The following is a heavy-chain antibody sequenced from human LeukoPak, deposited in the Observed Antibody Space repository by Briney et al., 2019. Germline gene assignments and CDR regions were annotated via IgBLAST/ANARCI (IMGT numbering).Heavy chain of an antibody. V-gene: IGHV3-20*04. D-gene: IGHD2-15*01. Sequence: GGSLRLSCAASGFTFDDYGMSWVRQAPGKGLEWASGINCNGGSTGYADSVKGRFTISRDNAKNSLYLQMNTLRAEDTALYYCARFSVGNCSGGSYYSYYYYYMDVWGKGTTVTVSS. CDR3: ARFSVGNCSGGSYYSYYYYYMDV. CDR2: INCNGGST. J-gene: IGHJ6*03. CDR1: GFTFDDYG.